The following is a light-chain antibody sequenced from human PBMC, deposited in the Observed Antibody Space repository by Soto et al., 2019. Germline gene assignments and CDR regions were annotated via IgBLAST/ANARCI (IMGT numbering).Light chain of an antibody. V-gene: IGKV4-1*01. CDR2: WAS. J-gene: IGKJ3*01. CDR3: QQYLSSPLFT. Sequence: DIVMTQSPDSLAVSLGERATIHCRSSQTLLYTSNNRNYLAWYQHKSGQPPKMIIFWASTRESGVPDRFSGSGSGTDFTLTINNLQPEDVAVYYCQQYLSSPLFTFGPGTRVDIK. CDR1: QTLLYTSNNRNY.